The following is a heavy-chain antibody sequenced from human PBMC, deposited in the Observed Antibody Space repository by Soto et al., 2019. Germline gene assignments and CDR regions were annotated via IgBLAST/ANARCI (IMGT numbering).Heavy chain of an antibody. J-gene: IGHJ4*02. Sequence: GESLKISCKGSGYNFTNYWIGWVRQMPGKGLEWMGIIYPGDSDTRYSPSFQGQVTISADKSINTAYLQWSSLKASDTAMYYCARHMATGWGLTPPWLDYWGQGTLVTVSS. D-gene: IGHD7-27*01. CDR3: ARHMATGWGLTPPWLDY. V-gene: IGHV5-51*01. CDR1: GYNFTNYW. CDR2: IYPGDSDT.